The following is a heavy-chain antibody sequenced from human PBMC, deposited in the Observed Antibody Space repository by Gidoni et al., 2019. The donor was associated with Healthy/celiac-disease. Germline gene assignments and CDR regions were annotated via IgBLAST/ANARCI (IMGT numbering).Heavy chain of an antibody. Sequence: QVQLQESGPGLVKPSQTLSLTCTVSGGSISSGDYYWCWIRQPPGKGLEWIGYIYYSGSTYYNPSLKSRVTISVDTSKNQFSLKRSSVTAADTAVYYCARYTVTRLGAFDIWGQGTMVTVSS. D-gene: IGHD4-4*01. CDR2: IYYSGST. CDR3: ARYTVTRLGAFDI. CDR1: GGSISSGDYY. J-gene: IGHJ3*02. V-gene: IGHV4-30-4*01.